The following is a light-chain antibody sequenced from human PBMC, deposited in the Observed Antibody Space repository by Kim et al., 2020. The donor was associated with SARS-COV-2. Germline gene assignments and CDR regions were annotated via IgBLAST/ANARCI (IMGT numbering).Light chain of an antibody. CDR1: SLRSYY. CDR2: GKN. Sequence: SSELTQDPAVSVALGQTVRITCQGDSLRSYYASWYQQKPGQAPVLVIYGKNNRPSGIPDRFSCSSSGNTASLTITGAQAEDEADYYCNSRDSSGNHQVFGSRTQVTVL. J-gene: IGLJ1*01. V-gene: IGLV3-19*01. CDR3: NSRDSSGNHQV.